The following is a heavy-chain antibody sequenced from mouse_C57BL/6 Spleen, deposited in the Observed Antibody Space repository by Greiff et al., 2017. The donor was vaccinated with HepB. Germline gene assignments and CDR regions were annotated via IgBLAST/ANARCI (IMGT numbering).Heavy chain of an antibody. CDR3: ARGGAQAPFAY. J-gene: IGHJ3*01. V-gene: IGHV1-64*01. CDR2: IHPNSGST. Sequence: QVQLQQPGAELVKPGASVKLSCKASGYTFTSYWMHWVKQRPGQGLEWIGMIHPNSGSTNYNEKLKSKATLTVDKSSSTAYMQLSSLTSEDSAVYYCARGGAQAPFAYWGQGTLVTVSA. D-gene: IGHD3-2*02. CDR1: GYTFTSYW.